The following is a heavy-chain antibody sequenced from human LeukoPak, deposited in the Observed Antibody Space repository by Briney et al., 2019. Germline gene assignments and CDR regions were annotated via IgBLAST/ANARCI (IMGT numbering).Heavy chain of an antibody. CDR1: DYSISSGYY. CDR3: ARIETYSSGWYDAFFDY. V-gene: IGHV4-38-2*02. Sequence: SETLSLTCSVSDYSISSGYYWGWIRQPPGKGLEWIGRIYHSGSTYYNPSLKRRVTISVHTSKNHFSLKLTSVTAADTAVYYCARIETYSSGWYDAFFDYWGQGTLVTVSS. CDR2: IYHSGST. D-gene: IGHD6-19*01. J-gene: IGHJ4*02.